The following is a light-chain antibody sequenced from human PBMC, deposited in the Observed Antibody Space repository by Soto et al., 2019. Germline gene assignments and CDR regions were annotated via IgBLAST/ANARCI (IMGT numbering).Light chain of an antibody. CDR3: QQYGSSGT. V-gene: IGKV3-20*01. CDR2: GAS. Sequence: EIVLTQSPGTLSLSPLEIATLSCMASQSVSTRSLAWYQQKPGQAPRLLISGASSRAADIPDRFSGGGSRTDFTLTISRLETEDSAVYYCQQYGSSGTLGQGTKVDIK. CDR1: QSVSTRS. J-gene: IGKJ1*01.